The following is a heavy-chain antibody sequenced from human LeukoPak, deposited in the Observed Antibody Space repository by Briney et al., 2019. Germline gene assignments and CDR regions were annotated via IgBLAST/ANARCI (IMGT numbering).Heavy chain of an antibody. J-gene: IGHJ6*03. CDR1: GFTFSDYY. D-gene: IGHD3-10*01. CDR3: ARERGGTAPPYYYYMDV. CDR2: ISSGSSTI. V-gene: IGHV3-11*04. Sequence: GGSLRLSCAASGFTFSDYYMSWIRQAPGKGLEWVSYISSGSSTIYYADSVKGRFTVSRDNGKKSLYLHMNSLRAEDTAVYYCARERGGTAPPYYYYMDVWGKGTTVTVSS.